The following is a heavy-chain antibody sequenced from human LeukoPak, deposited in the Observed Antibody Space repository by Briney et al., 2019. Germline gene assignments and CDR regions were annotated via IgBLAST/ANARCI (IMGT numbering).Heavy chain of an antibody. J-gene: IGHJ4*02. Sequence: PSETLSLTCTVSGGSISSSSYYWGWIRQPPGKGLEWIGSIYYSGSTYYNPSLKSRVTISVDTSKNQFSLKLSSVTAADTAVYYCARGRLGSSWYWEGYWFDYWGQGTLVTVSS. V-gene: IGHV4-39*07. CDR1: GGSISSSSYY. CDR3: ARGRLGSSWYWEGYWFDY. CDR2: IYYSGST. D-gene: IGHD6-13*01.